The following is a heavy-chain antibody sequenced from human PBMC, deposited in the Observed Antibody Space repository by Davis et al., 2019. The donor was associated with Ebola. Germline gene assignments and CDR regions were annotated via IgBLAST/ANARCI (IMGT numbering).Heavy chain of an antibody. CDR3: ARVFRYCISSRCYGNGMDV. Sequence: ASVKVSCKASGYTFTSYAMHWVRQAPGQRLEWMGWINVGNGNTKYSQKFQGRVTITRDTSASTAYMELSSLRSEDTAVYYCARVFRYCISSRCYGNGMDVWGQGTTVTVSS. CDR1: GYTFTSYA. D-gene: IGHD2-2*01. CDR2: INVGNGNT. V-gene: IGHV1-3*01. J-gene: IGHJ6*02.